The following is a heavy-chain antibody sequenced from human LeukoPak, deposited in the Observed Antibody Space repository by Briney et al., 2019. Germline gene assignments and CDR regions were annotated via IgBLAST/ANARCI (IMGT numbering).Heavy chain of an antibody. Sequence: GGSLRLSCAASGFTFSTYSMNWVRQAPGKGLEWVSTISGSSRYIYFADSVRGRFTISRENAKNSVYLQMNSLRAEDTALYYCARGYCSSTSCYTWFHDAFDIWGQGTMVTFSS. CDR3: ARGYCSSTSCYTWFHDAFDI. V-gene: IGHV3-21*04. D-gene: IGHD2-2*02. CDR2: ISGSSRYI. CDR1: GFTFSTYS. J-gene: IGHJ3*02.